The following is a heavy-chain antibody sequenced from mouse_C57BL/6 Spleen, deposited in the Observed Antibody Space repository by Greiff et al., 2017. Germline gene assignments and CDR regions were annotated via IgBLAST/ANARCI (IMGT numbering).Heavy chain of an antibody. CDR1: GFTFSDYG. CDR3: ERWRGTGYFDV. V-gene: IGHV5-17*01. CDR2: ISSGSSTI. Sequence: EVKLQESGGGLVQPGGSLKLSCAASGFTFSDYGMHWVRQAPEKGLEWVAYISSGSSTIYYADTVKGRFTISRDNAKNTLFLQMTSLRSEDTSMYYCERWRGTGYFDVWGTGTTVTVSS. D-gene: IGHD3-3*01. J-gene: IGHJ1*03.